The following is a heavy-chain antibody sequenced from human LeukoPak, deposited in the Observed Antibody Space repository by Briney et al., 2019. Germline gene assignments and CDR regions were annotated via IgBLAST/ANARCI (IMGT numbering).Heavy chain of an antibody. CDR3: ARIDPLGFFDQ. CDR1: GAFRTRYN. J-gene: IGHJ4*02. CDR2: IFYSGHS. Sequence: SETPSLARIVSGAFRTRYNSSSVRQPLGPGLEWLGYIFYSGHSNYNPSLTSRISMSVDTSKAQFSLELTSVTAADTAVYYCARIDPLGFFDQWGPGTLVTVSS. V-gene: IGHV4-59*12. D-gene: IGHD6-25*01.